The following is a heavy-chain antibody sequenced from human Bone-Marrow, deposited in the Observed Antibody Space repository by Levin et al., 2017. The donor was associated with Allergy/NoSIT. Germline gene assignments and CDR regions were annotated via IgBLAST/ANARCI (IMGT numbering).Heavy chain of an antibody. J-gene: IGHJ4*02. CDR3: ATSRGAHTDSAGSLTVPYCDN. D-gene: IGHD3-22*01. CDR1: GLPFSDYY. Sequence: GGSLRLSCAASGLPFSDYYMTWIRQAPGKGLEWVSYISTSSAYTNYADSVRGRFTVSRDNAKNTLYLQMNSLRAEDTATYYCATSRGAHTDSAGSLTVPYCDNWGQGILVTVSS. CDR2: ISTSSAYT. V-gene: IGHV3-11*03.